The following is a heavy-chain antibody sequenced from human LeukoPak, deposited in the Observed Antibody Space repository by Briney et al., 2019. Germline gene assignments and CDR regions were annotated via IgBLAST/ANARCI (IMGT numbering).Heavy chain of an antibody. J-gene: IGHJ3*02. V-gene: IGHV4-39*07. Sequence: SETLSLTCTVSGGSISSSSYYWGWIRQPPGKGLEWIGSIYYSGSTYYNPSLKSRVTISVDTSKNQFSLKLSSVTAADTAVYYCAREGYYYDSSGYYGGAFDIWGQGTMVTVSS. CDR1: GGSISSSSYY. CDR2: IYYSGST. D-gene: IGHD3-22*01. CDR3: AREGYYYDSSGYYGGAFDI.